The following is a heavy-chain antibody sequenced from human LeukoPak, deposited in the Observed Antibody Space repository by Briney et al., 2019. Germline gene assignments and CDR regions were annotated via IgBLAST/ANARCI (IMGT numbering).Heavy chain of an antibody. CDR2: ISGSGSST. CDR1: GFTFSSYA. D-gene: IGHD1-1*01. J-gene: IGHJ4*02. Sequence: GGSLRPSCAASGFTFSSYAMSWVRQALGKGLEWVSGISGSGSSTNYADSVKGRFTISRDNSKNTLDLQMSSLRAEDTAVYCCVKDHDRNWNDKGYFDYWGQGTLVTVSS. V-gene: IGHV3-23*01. CDR3: VKDHDRNWNDKGYFDY.